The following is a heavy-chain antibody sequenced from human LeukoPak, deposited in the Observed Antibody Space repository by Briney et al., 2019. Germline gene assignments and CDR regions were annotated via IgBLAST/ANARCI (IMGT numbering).Heavy chain of an antibody. CDR2: IYYSGST. CDR1: GGSISSYY. D-gene: IGHD3-3*01. Sequence: PSETLSLTCTVSGGSISSYYWSWIRQPPGKGLEWIGYIYYSGSTNYNPSLKSRVTISVDTSKNQFSLKLSSVTAADTAVYYCAGQHTIFGVVPTDYWGQGTLVTVSS. CDR3: AGQHTIFGVVPTDY. J-gene: IGHJ4*02. V-gene: IGHV4-59*01.